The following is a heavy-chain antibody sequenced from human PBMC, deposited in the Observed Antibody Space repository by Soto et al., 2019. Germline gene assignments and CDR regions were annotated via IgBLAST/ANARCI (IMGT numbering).Heavy chain of an antibody. Sequence: QVQLVQSGAEVKKPGSSVKVSCKSSGDTFSSYDISWVRQAPVQGLEWMGGIVPIFGTARYAQKFQDKVTITADESTNTAYMELSSLRSQDTAVYYCARDRTNREGYNYRLFDWGQGTLVVVSS. J-gene: IGHJ4*02. CDR3: ARDRTNREGYNYRLFD. D-gene: IGHD5-12*01. V-gene: IGHV1-69*01. CDR2: IVPIFGTA. CDR1: GDTFSSYD.